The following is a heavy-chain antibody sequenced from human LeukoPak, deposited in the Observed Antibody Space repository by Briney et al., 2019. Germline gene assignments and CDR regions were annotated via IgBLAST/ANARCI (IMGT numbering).Heavy chain of an antibody. CDR3: VRGHSSSSNYFDY. D-gene: IGHD6-6*01. Sequence: GGSLRLSCSASGFTFSRYSMHWVRQAPGKGLEYVSGISGNGGSTNYEDSVKGRFTISRDNSKNASYLQMSSLRAEDTAVYYCVRGHSSSSNYFDYWGQGSLVTVSS. CDR1: GFTFSRYS. V-gene: IGHV3-64D*09. CDR2: ISGNGGST. J-gene: IGHJ4*02.